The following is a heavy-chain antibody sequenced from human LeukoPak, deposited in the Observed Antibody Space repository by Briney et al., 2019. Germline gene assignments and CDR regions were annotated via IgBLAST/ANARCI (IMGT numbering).Heavy chain of an antibody. Sequence: PSETLSLTCAVYGGSFSGYYWSWNRQPPGKGLEWIGEINHSGSTNYNPSLKSRVTISVDTSKNQFSLKLSSVTAADTAVYYCARDAVAGTCFDYWGQGTLVTVSS. CDR3: ARDAVAGTCFDY. D-gene: IGHD6-19*01. V-gene: IGHV4-34*01. CDR2: INHSGST. CDR1: GGSFSGYY. J-gene: IGHJ4*02.